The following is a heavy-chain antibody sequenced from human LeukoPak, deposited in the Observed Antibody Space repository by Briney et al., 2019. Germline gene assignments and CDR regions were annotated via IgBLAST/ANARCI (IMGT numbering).Heavy chain of an antibody. CDR3: ARTSNTVTTGASYFDY. D-gene: IGHD4-17*01. Sequence: GGSLRLSCAASGFTFSNHWMNWVRQAPGKGLEWVSFISSSSTYMYYADSMKGRFTISRDNAKNSLYLQMNSLRAEDTAVYYCARTSNTVTTGASYFDYWGQGILVTVSS. CDR2: ISSSSTYM. V-gene: IGHV3-21*01. J-gene: IGHJ4*02. CDR1: GFTFSNHW.